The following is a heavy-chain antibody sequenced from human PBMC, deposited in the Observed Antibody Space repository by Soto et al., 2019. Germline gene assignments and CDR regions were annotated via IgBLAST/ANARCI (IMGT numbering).Heavy chain of an antibody. J-gene: IGHJ4*02. Sequence: QVQLVQSGAEVKKPGASVKVSCKASGYTFTSYYMHWVRHAPGQGLEWMGIINPSGGSTSYAQKFQGRVTMTRDTSTSTVYMELSSLRSEDTAVYYCARRSIAALSSDYWGQGTLVTVSS. V-gene: IGHV1-46*01. D-gene: IGHD6-6*01. CDR1: GYTFTSYY. CDR3: ARRSIAALSSDY. CDR2: INPSGGST.